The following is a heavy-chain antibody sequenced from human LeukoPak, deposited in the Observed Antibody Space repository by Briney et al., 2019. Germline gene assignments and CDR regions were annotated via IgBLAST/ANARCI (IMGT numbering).Heavy chain of an antibody. J-gene: IGHJ4*02. Sequence: SETLSLTCTVSGGSISSYYWSWIRQPPGKGLEWIGYIYYSGSTNYNPSLKSRVTISVDTSKNQFSLKLSSVTAADTALYYCARVRRTIFGVVTLDYWGQGTLVTVSS. V-gene: IGHV4-59*01. CDR2: IYYSGST. CDR1: GGSISSYY. D-gene: IGHD3-3*01. CDR3: ARVRRTIFGVVTLDY.